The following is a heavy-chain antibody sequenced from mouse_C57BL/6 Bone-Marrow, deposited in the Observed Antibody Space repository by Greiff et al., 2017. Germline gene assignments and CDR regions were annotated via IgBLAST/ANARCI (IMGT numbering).Heavy chain of an antibody. J-gene: IGHJ2*01. V-gene: IGHV1-19*01. CDR1: GYTFTDYY. Sequence: VQLQQSGPVLVKPGASVKMSCKASGYTFTDYYMNWVKQSPGKSLGWIGVINPYNGGTSYNQKFKGKATLTVDKSSSTAYMELNSLTSEDSAVYYCAKRVYYYGSSSRHYLDYWGQGTTLTVSS. CDR3: AKRVYYYGSSSRHYLDY. CDR2: INPYNGGT. D-gene: IGHD1-1*01.